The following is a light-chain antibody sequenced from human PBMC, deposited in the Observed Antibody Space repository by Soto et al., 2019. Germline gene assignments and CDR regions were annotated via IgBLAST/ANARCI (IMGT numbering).Light chain of an antibody. V-gene: IGLV1-51*01. J-gene: IGLJ1*01. Sequence: QSVLTQPPSVSAAPGQKVTISCSGSSSNIGGNSVSWYQQLPGTAPKLLIYDDNKRPSGIPDRFSGSKSGTSATLGITGFQTGDEADYYCQSYDSSLSASCVFGTGTKVTAL. CDR2: DDN. CDR1: SSNIGGNS. CDR3: QSYDSSLSASCV.